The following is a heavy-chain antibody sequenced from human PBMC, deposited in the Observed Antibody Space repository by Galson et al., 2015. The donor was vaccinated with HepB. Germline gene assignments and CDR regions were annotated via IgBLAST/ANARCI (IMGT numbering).Heavy chain of an antibody. CDR2: ISYDGSNK. CDR1: GFTFSSYA. J-gene: IGHJ3*02. D-gene: IGHD6-6*01. V-gene: IGHV3-30-3*01. Sequence: SLRLSCAASGFTFSSYAMHWVRQAPGKGLEWVPVISYDGSNKYYADSVKGRFTISRDNSKNTLDLQMNSLRSEDTAVYYCARGGYMGQQLVLGAFDIWGQGTMVTVSS. CDR3: ARGGYMGQQLVLGAFDI.